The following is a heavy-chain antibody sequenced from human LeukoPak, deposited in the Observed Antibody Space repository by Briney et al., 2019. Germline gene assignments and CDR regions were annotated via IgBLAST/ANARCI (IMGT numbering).Heavy chain of an antibody. CDR3: AREAAGFPSGWYTGDAFDI. Sequence: SETLSLTCTVSGYSISTSYYWGWIRQPPGKGLEWIGYIYYSGSTNYNPSLKSRVTISVDTSKNQFSLKPSSVTAADTAVYYCAREAAGFPSGWYTGDAFDIWGQGTMVTVSS. V-gene: IGHV4-59*01. J-gene: IGHJ3*02. CDR2: IYYSGST. D-gene: IGHD6-19*01. CDR1: GYSISTSYY.